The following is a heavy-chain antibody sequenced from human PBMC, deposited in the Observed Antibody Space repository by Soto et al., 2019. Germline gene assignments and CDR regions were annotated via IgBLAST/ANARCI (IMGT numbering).Heavy chain of an antibody. V-gene: IGHV4-31*03. Sequence: SETLSLTCTVSDGSISSGGYYWSWIRQHPGKGLEWIGYIYYSGSTYYNPSLKSRVTISVDTSKNQFSLKLSSVTAADTAVYYCARYVFDWLSVDYWGQGTLVTVSS. CDR3: ARYVFDWLSVDY. CDR2: IYYSGST. CDR1: DGSISSGGYY. D-gene: IGHD3-9*01. J-gene: IGHJ4*02.